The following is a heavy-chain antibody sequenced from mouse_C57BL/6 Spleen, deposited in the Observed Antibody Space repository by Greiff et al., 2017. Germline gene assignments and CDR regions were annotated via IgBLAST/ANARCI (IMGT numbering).Heavy chain of an antibody. CDR2: IHPNSGST. J-gene: IGHJ2*01. V-gene: IGHV1-64*01. CDR3: ARPHYYEDYFDY. D-gene: IGHD1-2*01. CDR1: GYTFTSYW. Sequence: VQLQQPGAELVKPGASVKLSCKASGYTFTSYWMHWVKQRPGQGLEWIGMIHPNSGSTNYNEKFKSKATLTVDKSSSTAYMQLSSLTSEDSAVYYCARPHYYEDYFDYWGQGTTLTVSS.